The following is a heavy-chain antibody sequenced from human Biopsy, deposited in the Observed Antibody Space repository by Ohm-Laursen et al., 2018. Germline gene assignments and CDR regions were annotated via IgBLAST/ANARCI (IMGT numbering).Heavy chain of an antibody. CDR2: IYTSGSP. CDR3: ARGMRSSGWPYFDS. CDR1: GDSINNYY. V-gene: IGHV4-4*07. Sequence: PSQTLSLTCTVSGDSINNYYWSWIRQPAGKGLEWIGRIYTSGSPNYNLSLGSRVTMSVDMPKNQFSLKLSSVTAADTAIYYCARGMRSSGWPYFDSWGQGTLVTVSS. D-gene: IGHD6-19*01. J-gene: IGHJ4*02.